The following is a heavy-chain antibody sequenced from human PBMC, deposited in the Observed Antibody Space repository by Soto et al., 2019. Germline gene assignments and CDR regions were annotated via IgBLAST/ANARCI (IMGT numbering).Heavy chain of an antibody. D-gene: IGHD3-10*01. CDR1: GDAFDSNS. J-gene: IGHJ1*01. V-gene: IGHV1-18*01. Sequence: GASVEACSKACGDAFDSNSLCSVQHETEKGLEWMGWISAYNGNTNYAQKLQGRVTMTTEASTSTAYMELRSLRSDDTAVYYCARRPPGGFGELLHRVREVFEHWGQRTLVTVTS. CDR3: ARRPPGGFGELLHRVREVFEH. CDR2: ISAYNGNT.